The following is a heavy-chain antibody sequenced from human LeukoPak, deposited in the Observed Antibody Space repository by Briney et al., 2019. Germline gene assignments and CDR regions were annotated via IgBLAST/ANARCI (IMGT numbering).Heavy chain of an antibody. CDR3: AREGVVPAATMDY. D-gene: IGHD2-2*01. J-gene: IGHJ4*02. V-gene: IGHV1-69*01. CDR2: IIPIFGTA. Sequence: SVKVSCKASGGTFSSYAISWVRQAPGQGLEWMGGIIPIFGTANYAQKFQGRVTITADESTSTAYMELRSLRSEDTAVYYCAREGVVPAATMDYWGQGTLVTVSS. CDR1: GGTFSSYA.